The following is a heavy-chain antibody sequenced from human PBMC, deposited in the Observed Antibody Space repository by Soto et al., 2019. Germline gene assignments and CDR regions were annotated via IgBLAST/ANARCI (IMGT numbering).Heavy chain of an antibody. Sequence: SETLSLTCTVSGGSISSYYWSWIRQPPGKGLEWIGYIYYSGSTNYNPSLKSRVTISVDTSKNQFSLKLSSVTAADTAVYYCARYSGGYSLHFDYWGQGTLVTVSS. CDR1: GGSISSYY. D-gene: IGHD3-22*01. CDR3: ARYSGGYSLHFDY. V-gene: IGHV4-59*08. CDR2: IYYSGST. J-gene: IGHJ4*02.